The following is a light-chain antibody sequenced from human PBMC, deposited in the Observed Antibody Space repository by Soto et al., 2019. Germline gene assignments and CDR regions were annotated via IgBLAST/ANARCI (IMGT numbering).Light chain of an antibody. CDR1: HNIRDC. J-gene: IGKJ4*01. Sequence: DIPMTQSPSTVSASAGDSLTITCRASHNIRDCLAWYPQKPGKAPHLLIYDASNLESGVPSRFSGSGSGTEFTLTISSLRPDDCATYYCQQYESYSITFGGGTRIDIK. CDR2: DAS. V-gene: IGKV1-5*01. CDR3: QQYESYSIT.